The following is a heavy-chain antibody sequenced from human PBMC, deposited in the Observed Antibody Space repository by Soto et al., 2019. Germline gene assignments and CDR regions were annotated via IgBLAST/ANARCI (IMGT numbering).Heavy chain of an antibody. V-gene: IGHV4-31*03. J-gene: IGHJ6*02. CDR2: IYYSGST. D-gene: IGHD1-20*01. Sequence: SETLSLTCTVSGGSISSSDYYWGWIRQPPGKGLEWIGYIYYSGSTYYNPSLKSRVTISVDTSKNQFSLKLSSVTAADTAVYYCARYKSNYYYGMDVWGQGTTVTVSS. CDR3: ARYKSNYYYGMDV. CDR1: GGSISSSDYY.